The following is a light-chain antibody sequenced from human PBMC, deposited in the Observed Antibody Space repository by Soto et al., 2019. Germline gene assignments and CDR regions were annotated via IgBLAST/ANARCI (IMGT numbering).Light chain of an antibody. CDR2: AAS. CDR3: NSYNHSTV. V-gene: IGKV3-15*01. J-gene: IGKJ1*01. CDR1: QSVSSN. Sequence: IVMTKSPDRLSVSLGGRRTLYCRVSQSVSSNLAWYQQKPGQAPRLLIYAASTRATGIPARFSGSGSGQEFTLAISRLPRQDFAVYFWNSYNHSTVFGQG.